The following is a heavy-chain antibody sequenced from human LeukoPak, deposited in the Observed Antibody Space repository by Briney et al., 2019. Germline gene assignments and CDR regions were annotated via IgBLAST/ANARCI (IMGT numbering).Heavy chain of an antibody. Sequence: GGSLRLSCAASGFTVSSNYMSWVRQAPGKGLEWVSVIYSGGSTYYADSVKGRFTISRDNSKNTLYLQMNSLRAEDTAVYYCARDFDSYNWFDPWGQGTQVTVSS. CDR1: GFTVSSNY. CDR3: ARDFDSYNWFDP. V-gene: IGHV3-66*02. CDR2: IYSGGST. D-gene: IGHD3-3*01. J-gene: IGHJ5*02.